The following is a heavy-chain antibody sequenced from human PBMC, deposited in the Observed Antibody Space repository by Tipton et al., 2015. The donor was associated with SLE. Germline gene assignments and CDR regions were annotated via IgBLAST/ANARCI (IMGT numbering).Heavy chain of an antibody. D-gene: IGHD4/OR15-4a*01. V-gene: IGHV4-59*12. CDR1: GGSMRSYY. Sequence: TLSLTCNVSGGSMRSYYWSWVRQPPGRGLEWIGYITQRGGSTYNPTLRSRVTISLDTFRTQFSLKLTSVTAADSAVYYCARDRVLFDFWGQGTLVTVSS. J-gene: IGHJ4*02. CDR3: ARDRVLFDF. CDR2: ITQRGGS.